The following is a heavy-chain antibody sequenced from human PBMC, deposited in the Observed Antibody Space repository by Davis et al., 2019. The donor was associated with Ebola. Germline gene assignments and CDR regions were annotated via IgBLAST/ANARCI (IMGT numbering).Heavy chain of an antibody. CDR3: ARAPRDVVVPAAIAGDGWFDP. V-gene: IGHV5-51*01. J-gene: IGHJ5*02. D-gene: IGHD2-2*01. Sequence: GESLKISCKGSGYSFTSYWIGWVRQMPGKGLEWMGIIYPGDSDTRYSPSFQGQVTISADKSISTAYLQWSSLKASDTAMYYCARAPRDVVVPAAIAGDGWFDPWGQGTLVTVSS. CDR2: IYPGDSDT. CDR1: GYSFTSYW.